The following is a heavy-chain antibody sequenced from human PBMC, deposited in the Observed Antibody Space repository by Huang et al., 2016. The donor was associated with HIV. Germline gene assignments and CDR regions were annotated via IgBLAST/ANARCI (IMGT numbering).Heavy chain of an antibody. V-gene: IGHV3-7*01. CDR2: IKPEESEK. CDR3: ATKTAAMDI. Sequence: VESGGRLVQPGGSLRLSCVGSTFRFGAYWMSWVRQSPGRGLVWVANIKPEESEKYYVDSVKVRFNISRDNAKKVLFLEMNNVRVEDTATYYCATKTAAMDIWGQGTTVTVS. J-gene: IGHJ6*02. D-gene: IGHD1-7*01. CDR1: TFRFGAYW.